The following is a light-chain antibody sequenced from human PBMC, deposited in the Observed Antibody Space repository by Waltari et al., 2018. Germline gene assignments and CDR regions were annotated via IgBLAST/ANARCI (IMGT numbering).Light chain of an antibody. CDR1: QSLLHSNGHTD. CDR2: LTS. Sequence: DIVITQSPLPLPVTPGEPASISCRSSQSLLHSNGHTDVEWFLQKPGQPPQLLIYLTSRRAAGVPDRFIGSGSGTDFTLKISRVEAEDVGIYYCKQDLQTPWTFGQGTRVEIK. CDR3: KQDLQTPWT. V-gene: IGKV2-28*01. J-gene: IGKJ1*01.